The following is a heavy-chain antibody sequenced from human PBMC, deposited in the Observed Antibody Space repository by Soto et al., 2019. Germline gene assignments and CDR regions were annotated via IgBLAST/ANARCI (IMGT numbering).Heavy chain of an antibody. CDR1: GGSISSGDYY. CDR2: IYYSGST. V-gene: IGHV4-30-4*01. J-gene: IGHJ4*02. D-gene: IGHD4-17*01. Sequence: SETLSLTCTVSGGSISSGDYYWSWIRQPPGKGLEWIGYIYYSGSTYYNPSLKSRVTISVDTSKNQFSLKLSSVTAADTAVYYCARDTSYGEQYYFDYWGQGTLVTVSS. CDR3: ARDTSYGEQYYFDY.